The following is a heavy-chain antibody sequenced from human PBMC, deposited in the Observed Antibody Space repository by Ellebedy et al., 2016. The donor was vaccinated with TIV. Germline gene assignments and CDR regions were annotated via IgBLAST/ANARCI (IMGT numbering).Heavy chain of an antibody. CDR1: GGSFSGYY. V-gene: IGHV4-34*01. J-gene: IGHJ4*02. CDR3: ARGGYSGSYFDY. CDR2: INHSGST. Sequence: GSLRLSXAVYGGSFSGYYWSWIRQPPGKGLEWIGEINHSGSTNYNPSLKSRVTISVDTSKNQFSLKLSSVTAADTAVYYCARGGYSGSYFDYWGQGTLVTVSS. D-gene: IGHD1-26*01.